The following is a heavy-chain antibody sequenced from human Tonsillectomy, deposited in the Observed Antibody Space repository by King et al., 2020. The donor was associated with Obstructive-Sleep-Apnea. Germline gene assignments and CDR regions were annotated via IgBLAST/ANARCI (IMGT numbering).Heavy chain of an antibody. CDR1: GYSFTNYW. Sequence: QLVQSGAEVKKPGESLRISCKGSGYSFTNYWINWVRQMPGKGLEWMGRIDPSDSYTNYSPSFQGHVTISADKSISTAYLQWSSLKASDTAIYYCARRVRGDSSGYSSPHFDYWGQGPLVTVSS. CDR3: ARRVRGDSSGYSSPHFDY. CDR2: IDPSDSYT. D-gene: IGHD3-22*01. J-gene: IGHJ4*02. V-gene: IGHV5-10-1*01.